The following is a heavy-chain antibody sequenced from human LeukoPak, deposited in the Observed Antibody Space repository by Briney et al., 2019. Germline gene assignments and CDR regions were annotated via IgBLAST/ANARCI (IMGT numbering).Heavy chain of an antibody. J-gene: IGHJ5*02. Sequence: ASVKVSCKASGYTLTSYGVSWVRQTPGQGLEWMGWINPNSGGTNYAQKFQGRVTMTRDTSISTAYMELSRLRSDDTAVYYCARDREVVVAANWFDPWGQGTLVTVSS. V-gene: IGHV1-2*02. D-gene: IGHD2-15*01. CDR3: ARDREVVVAANWFDP. CDR1: GYTLTSYG. CDR2: INPNSGGT.